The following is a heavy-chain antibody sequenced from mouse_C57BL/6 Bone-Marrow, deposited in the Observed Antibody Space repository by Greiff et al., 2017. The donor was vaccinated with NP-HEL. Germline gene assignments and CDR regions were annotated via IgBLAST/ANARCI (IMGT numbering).Heavy chain of an antibody. CDR2: INPGSGGT. CDR1: GYAFTNYL. J-gene: IGHJ4*01. V-gene: IGHV1-54*01. D-gene: IGHD1-1*01. CDR3: ARPPYYYGSSSYAMDY. Sequence: VQLQQSGAELVRPGTSVKVSCKASGYAFTNYLIEWVKQRPGPGLEWIGVINPGSGGTNYNEKFKGKATLTADKSSSTAYMQLSSLTSEDSAVYFCARPPYYYGSSSYAMDYWGQGTSVTVSS.